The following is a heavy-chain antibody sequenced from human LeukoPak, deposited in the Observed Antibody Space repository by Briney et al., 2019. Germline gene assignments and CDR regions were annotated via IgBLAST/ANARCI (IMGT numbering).Heavy chain of an antibody. CDR1: GFTLGGCG. J-gene: IGHJ4*02. V-gene: IGHV3-33*01. CDR3: TRYNNDHFDY. Sequence: GGSLRLSCAGSGFTLGGCGMHWFRQTPGKGLEWVAVIAYDGSRAFYADSVKGRFTISRDNSKNTMSVQMDDLRAEDTAVYYCTRYNNDHFDYWGQGTLVTVSS. D-gene: IGHD1-14*01. CDR2: IAYDGSRA.